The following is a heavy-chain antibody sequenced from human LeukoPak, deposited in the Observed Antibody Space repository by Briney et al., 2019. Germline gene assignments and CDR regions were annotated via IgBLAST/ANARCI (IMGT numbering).Heavy chain of an antibody. CDR1: GGSISSGYY. J-gene: IGHJ3*02. D-gene: IGHD4-17*01. CDR2: FYHSGIT. Sequence: SETVSLTCTVSGGSISSGYYWGWIRQPPGKGLEWIGSFYHSGITYYNPSLKSRVTISVDTSKNQFSLKLTSVTAADTAVYYCARFPTTVTRRAFDIWGQGTMVTVSS. CDR3: ARFPTTVTRRAFDI. V-gene: IGHV4-38-2*02.